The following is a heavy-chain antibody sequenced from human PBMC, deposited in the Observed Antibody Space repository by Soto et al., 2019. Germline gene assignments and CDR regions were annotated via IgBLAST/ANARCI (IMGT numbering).Heavy chain of an antibody. CDR2: ISGNGSVT. J-gene: IGHJ3*02. D-gene: IGHD2-15*01. CDR1: GFTFSSYA. Sequence: PGGSLRLSCEASGFTFSSYAMHWVRQAPGKGLEWVAGISGNGSVTYYADSVKGRFTISRDNSKNTLYLQMNSLRAEDTAVYYCSRDRYCSGGSCYSEWAFDIWGQGTMVTVSS. V-gene: IGHV3-30*07. CDR3: SRDRYCSGGSCYSEWAFDI.